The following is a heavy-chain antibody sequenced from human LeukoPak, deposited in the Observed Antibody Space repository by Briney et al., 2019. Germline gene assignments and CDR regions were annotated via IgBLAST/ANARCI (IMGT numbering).Heavy chain of an antibody. J-gene: IGHJ6*03. D-gene: IGHD3-10*01. V-gene: IGHV1-8*01. CDR3: ARTYYYGSGSYFYYYYMDV. Sequence: ASVKVSCKASGYTFTSYDINWVRQATGQRLEWMGWMNPNSGNTGYAQKFQGRVTMTRNTSISTAYMELSSLRSEDTAVYYCARTYYYGSGSYFYYYYMDVWGKGTTVTISS. CDR1: GYTFTSYD. CDR2: MNPNSGNT.